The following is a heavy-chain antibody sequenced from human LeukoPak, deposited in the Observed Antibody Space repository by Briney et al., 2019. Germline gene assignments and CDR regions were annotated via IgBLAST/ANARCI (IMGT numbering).Heavy chain of an antibody. V-gene: IGHV1-18*01. CDR3: ARVGYYYDSSGYYYD. CDR2: ISAYNGNT. Sequence: ASVKVSCKASGYTFTSYGISWVRQAPGQGLEWMGWISAYNGNTNYAQKLQGRVTMTTDTSTSTAYMELRSLRSDDTAVYYCARVGYYYDSSGYYYDWGQGTLVTVSS. D-gene: IGHD3-22*01. J-gene: IGHJ4*02. CDR1: GYTFTSYG.